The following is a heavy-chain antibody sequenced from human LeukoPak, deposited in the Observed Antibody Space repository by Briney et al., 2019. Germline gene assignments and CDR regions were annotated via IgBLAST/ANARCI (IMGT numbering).Heavy chain of an antibody. CDR2: IIPIFGTA. V-gene: IGHV1-69*13. CDR3: ARDRGTAAAGPDFDY. Sequence: SVKVSCKASGGTFSSYAISWVRQAPGQGLEWMGGIIPIFGTANYAQKFQGRVTITADESTSTAYMELSSLRSEDTAVYYCARDRGTAAAGPDFDYWGQGTLVTVSS. J-gene: IGHJ4*02. CDR1: GGTFSSYA. D-gene: IGHD6-13*01.